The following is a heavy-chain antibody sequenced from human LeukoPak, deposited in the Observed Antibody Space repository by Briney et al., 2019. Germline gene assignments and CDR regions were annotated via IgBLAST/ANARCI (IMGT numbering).Heavy chain of an antibody. Sequence: GRSLRLSCAASGFTFSSYAMHWVRQAPGKGLEWVAVVSYDGSNKYYADSVKGRFTISRDNSKNTLYLQMNSLRAEDTAVYYCARENAGYCSSTSCYPYFDYWGQGTLVTVSS. V-gene: IGHV3-30*04. J-gene: IGHJ4*02. CDR3: ARENAGYCSSTSCYPYFDY. CDR2: VSYDGSNK. D-gene: IGHD2-2*01. CDR1: GFTFSSYA.